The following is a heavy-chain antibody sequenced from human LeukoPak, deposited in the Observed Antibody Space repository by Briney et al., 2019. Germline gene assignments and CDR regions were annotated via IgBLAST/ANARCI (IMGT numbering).Heavy chain of an antibody. CDR3: TTDPPPYYDSSGQPPYSYGMDV. D-gene: IGHD3-22*01. Sequence: PGRSLRLSGAASEITFSNAWMSWVRRAPGKGLEWVGRIKSKTDGGTTDHAAPVKGRFTISRDDSKNTLYLQMHSLKTEDTAVYYCTTDPPPYYDSSGQPPYSYGMDVWGQGTTVTVSS. J-gene: IGHJ6*02. CDR1: EITFSNAW. CDR2: IKSKTDGGTT. V-gene: IGHV3-15*01.